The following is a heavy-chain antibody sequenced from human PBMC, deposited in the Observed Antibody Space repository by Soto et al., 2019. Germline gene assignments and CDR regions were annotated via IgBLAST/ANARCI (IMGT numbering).Heavy chain of an antibody. CDR2: IIPIFGTA. Sequence: SVKVSCKASGGTFSSYAISWVRQAPGQGLEWMGGIIPIFGTANYAQKFQGRVTITADESTSTAYMELSSLRSEDTAVYYCARVNIPRYCISTSCYRAFAIWGQGTMVTVSS. CDR3: ARVNIPRYCISTSCYRAFAI. V-gene: IGHV1-69*13. D-gene: IGHD2-2*01. CDR1: GGTFSSYA. J-gene: IGHJ3*02.